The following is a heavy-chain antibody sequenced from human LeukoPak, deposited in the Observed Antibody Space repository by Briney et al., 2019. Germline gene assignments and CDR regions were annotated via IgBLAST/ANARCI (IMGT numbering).Heavy chain of an antibody. J-gene: IGHJ5*02. CDR3: ARDLGSSSYGYNWFDP. V-gene: IGHV3-21*01. Sequence: GGSLRLSCAASGFTFSSYSMNWVRQAPGKGLEWVSSISSSSSYIYYTDSVKGRFTISRDNAKNSLYLQMNSLRAEDTAVYYCARDLGSSSYGYNWFDPWGQGTLVTVSS. CDR2: ISSSSSYI. CDR1: GFTFSSYS. D-gene: IGHD6-6*01.